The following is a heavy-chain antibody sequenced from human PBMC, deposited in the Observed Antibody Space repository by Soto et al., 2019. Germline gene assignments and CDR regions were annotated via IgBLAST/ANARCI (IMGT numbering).Heavy chain of an antibody. CDR2: INTGNGDT. V-gene: IGHV1-3*04. CDR3: VRDLPGTGYYVS. Sequence: EPSVNVSSKASGYTFTRYAIHWVRQAPGQRLEWMGWINTGNGDTAYSQKFQDRVNITRDTSANTAYMELSSVRSEDKAVYYCVRDLPGTGYYVSWGQGTLVTVSS. D-gene: IGHD3-9*01. J-gene: IGHJ4*02. CDR1: GYTFTRYA.